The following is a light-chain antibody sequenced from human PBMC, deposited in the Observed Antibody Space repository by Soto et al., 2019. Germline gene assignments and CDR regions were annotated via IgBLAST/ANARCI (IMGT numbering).Light chain of an antibody. Sequence: QSALTQPASVSGSPGQSVTISCTGTSSDVGAYKYVSWYQKHPGKAPKLMIYGVSNRPSGISNRFSGSKSGNTAFLTISGRQPDDEADYYCSSFTGPTTLDVFGTGTKLTVL. CDR1: SSDVGAYKY. CDR2: GVS. V-gene: IGLV2-14*03. CDR3: SSFTGPTTLDV. J-gene: IGLJ1*01.